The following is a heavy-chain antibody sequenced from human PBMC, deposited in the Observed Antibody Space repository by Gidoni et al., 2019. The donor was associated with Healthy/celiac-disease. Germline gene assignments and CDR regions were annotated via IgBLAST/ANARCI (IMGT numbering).Heavy chain of an antibody. Sequence: EVQLVEYGGGLVQSGRSLRLSCAASGFTFDDYAMHWVRQAPGKGLEWVSGISWNSGSIGYADSVKGRFTISRDNAKNSLYLQMNSLRAEDTALYYCAKEAWSGYYTGFDYWGQGTLVTVSS. D-gene: IGHD3-3*01. V-gene: IGHV3-9*01. J-gene: IGHJ4*02. CDR2: ISWNSGSI. CDR1: GFTFDDYA. CDR3: AKEAWSGYYTGFDY.